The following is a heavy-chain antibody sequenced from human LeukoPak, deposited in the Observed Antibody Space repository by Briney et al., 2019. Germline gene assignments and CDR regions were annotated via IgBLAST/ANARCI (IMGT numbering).Heavy chain of an antibody. Sequence: GLXWMGRIIPILGIANYAQKFQGRVTITADKSTSTAYMELSSLRSEDTAVYYCARGIAAAGPPEYWGQGTLVTVSS. CDR3: ARGIAAAGPPEY. D-gene: IGHD6-13*01. V-gene: IGHV1-69*04. CDR2: IIPILGIA. J-gene: IGHJ4*02.